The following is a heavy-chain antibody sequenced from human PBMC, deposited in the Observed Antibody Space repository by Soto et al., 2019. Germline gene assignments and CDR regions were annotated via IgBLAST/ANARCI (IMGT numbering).Heavy chain of an antibody. Sequence: CWASEFPLSGYYMSRVPPAPGKGLEWVSYISSSGNTIYYADSVKGRFTISRDNAKNSLYLQMNSLRAEDTAVYYCARRYSGGRAFDICGQGTMVTVSS. CDR3: ARRYSGGRAFDI. D-gene: IGHD5-12*01. J-gene: IGHJ3*02. V-gene: IGHV3-11*01. CDR1: EFPLSGYY. CDR2: ISSSGNTI.